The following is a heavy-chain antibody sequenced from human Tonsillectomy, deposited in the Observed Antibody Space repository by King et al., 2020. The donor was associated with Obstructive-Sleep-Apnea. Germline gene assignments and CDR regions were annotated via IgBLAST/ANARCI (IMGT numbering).Heavy chain of an antibody. J-gene: IGHJ4*02. CDR1: GFTFSTYS. Sequence: VQLVESGGGLVKPGGSLRLSCAASGFTFSTYSMNWVRQAPGKGLEWVSSISSSISYIHYADSVKGRFTISRDNAKNSLYLQMNSLRAEDTAVYFCARDLWSGELLSNYYFDYWGQGTLVTVSS. CDR2: ISSSISYI. D-gene: IGHD3-10*01. V-gene: IGHV3-21*01. CDR3: ARDLWSGELLSNYYFDY.